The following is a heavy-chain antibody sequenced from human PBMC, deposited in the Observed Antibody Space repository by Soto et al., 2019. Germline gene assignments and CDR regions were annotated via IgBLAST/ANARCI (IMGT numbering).Heavy chain of an antibody. CDR2: IWYDGSSE. CDR3: ARDETQWLGRYGMDV. D-gene: IGHD6-19*01. V-gene: IGHV3-33*01. CDR1: GFIFSTYG. Sequence: QVQLVESGGGVVQPGRSLRLSCGVSGFIFSTYGMHWVRQAPGKGLEWVAVIWYDGSSEYYADSVKGRFTISRDNSKNTLYLQMNSLRAEDTAIYFCARDETQWLGRYGMDVWGQGITVTVSS. J-gene: IGHJ6*02.